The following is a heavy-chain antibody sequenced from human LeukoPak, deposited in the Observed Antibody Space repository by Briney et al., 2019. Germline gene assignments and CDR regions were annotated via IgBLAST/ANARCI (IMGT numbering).Heavy chain of an antibody. CDR3: ARTYYDFWSGSRYWYFHL. CDR2: IYYSGST. V-gene: IGHV4-59*08. CDR1: SGSISRYY. D-gene: IGHD3-3*01. J-gene: IGHJ2*01. Sequence: SETLSLTCTVSSGSISRYYWSWLRQPPGKGLQWLGYIYYSGSTNYNPSLKSRVTISVDTSKNQFSLKLSSVTAADTAVYYCARTYYDFWSGSRYWYFHLWGRGTLVTVSS.